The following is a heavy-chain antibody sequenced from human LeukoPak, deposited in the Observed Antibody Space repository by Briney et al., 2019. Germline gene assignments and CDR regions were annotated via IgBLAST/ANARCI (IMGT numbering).Heavy chain of an antibody. CDR1: GGSISSGSYY. Sequence: PSETLSLTCTVSGGSISSGSYYWSWIRQPAGKGLEWIGRIYTSGSTNYNPSLKSRVTISVDTSKNQFSLKLSSVTAADTAVYYCARDGPEYYDILTGYSPVWFDPWGQGTLVTVS. J-gene: IGHJ5*02. CDR2: IYTSGST. CDR3: ARDGPEYYDILTGYSPVWFDP. V-gene: IGHV4-61*02. D-gene: IGHD3-9*01.